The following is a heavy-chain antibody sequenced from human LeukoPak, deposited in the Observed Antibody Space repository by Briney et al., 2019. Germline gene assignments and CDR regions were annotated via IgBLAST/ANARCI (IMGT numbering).Heavy chain of an antibody. V-gene: IGHV3-30-3*01. D-gene: IGHD1-26*01. Sequence: PGRSLRLSCAASGFTFSNYAMPWVRQAPGKGLEWVAVISYDGSNKYYADSVKGRFTISRDNSKNTLYLQMNSLRAEDTAVYYCAREGGGSYTQVGYFDYWGQGTLVTVSS. CDR3: AREGGGSYTQVGYFDY. CDR2: ISYDGSNK. CDR1: GFTFSNYA. J-gene: IGHJ4*02.